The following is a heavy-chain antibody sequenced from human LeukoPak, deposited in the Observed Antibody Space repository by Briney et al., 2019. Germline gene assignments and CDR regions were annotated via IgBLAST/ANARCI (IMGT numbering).Heavy chain of an antibody. Sequence: ASVKVSCKASGYTFTSNGISWVRQAPGQGLEWMGWISAYNGNTNYAQKLQGRVTMTTDTSTSTAYMELRSLRSDDTAVYYCARDVRKWELREGFDYWGQGTLVTVSS. CDR2: ISAYNGNT. D-gene: IGHD1-26*01. CDR3: ARDVRKWELREGFDY. V-gene: IGHV1-18*01. J-gene: IGHJ4*02. CDR1: GYTFTSNG.